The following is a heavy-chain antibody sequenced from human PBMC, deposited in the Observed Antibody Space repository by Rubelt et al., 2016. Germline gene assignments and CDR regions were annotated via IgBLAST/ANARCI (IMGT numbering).Heavy chain of an antibody. V-gene: IGHV1-3*01. CDR3: ARGGLSELLWFGESRIDY. D-gene: IGHD3-10*01. CDR2: INAGNGNT. CDR1: GYTFTSYA. Sequence: QVQLVQSGAEVKKPGASVKVSCKASGYTFTSYAMHWVRQAPGQRLEWMGWINAGNGNTKNSQKCQGRVTITRDTSASTAYMELSSLRSEDTAVYYCARGGLSELLWFGESRIDYWGQGTLVTVSS. J-gene: IGHJ4*02.